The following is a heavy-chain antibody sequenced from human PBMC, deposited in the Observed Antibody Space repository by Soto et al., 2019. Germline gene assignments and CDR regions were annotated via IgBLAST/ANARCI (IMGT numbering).Heavy chain of an antibody. D-gene: IGHD5-18*01. Sequence: SETLSLTCAVSGGSISSGGYSWSWIRQPPGKGLEWIGYIYHSGSTYYNPSLKSRVTISVDRSKNQFSLKLSSVTAADTAVYYCARGYSYGYFFDYWGQGTLVTVS. CDR3: ARGYSYGYFFDY. CDR1: GGSISSGGYS. CDR2: IYHSGST. J-gene: IGHJ4*02. V-gene: IGHV4-30-2*01.